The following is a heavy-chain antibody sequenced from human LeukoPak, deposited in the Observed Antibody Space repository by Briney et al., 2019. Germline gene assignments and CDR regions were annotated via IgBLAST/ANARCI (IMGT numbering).Heavy chain of an antibody. CDR1: GYSFTSYG. J-gene: IGHJ4*02. CDR2: INPNSGGT. Sequence: ASVKVSCKASGYSFTSYGITWVRQAPGQGLEWMGWINPNSGGTNYAQKFQGRVTMTRDTSISTAYMELSRLRSDDTAVYYCVSGEPLRWGQGTLVTVSS. D-gene: IGHD3-10*01. V-gene: IGHV1-2*02. CDR3: VSGEPLR.